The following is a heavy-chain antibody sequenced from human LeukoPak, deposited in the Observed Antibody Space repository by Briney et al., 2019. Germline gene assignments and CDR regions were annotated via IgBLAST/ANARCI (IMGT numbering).Heavy chain of an antibody. CDR2: ISGSGGST. J-gene: IGHJ4*02. Sequence: GGSLRLSCAASGFTFSSYAMSWVRQAPGKGLEWVSAISGSGGSTYYADSVKGRFTISRDNSKNTLYLQMNSLRAEDTAVYYCAKDLTATYYYDSSDNSGVDYWGQGTLVTVSS. D-gene: IGHD3-22*01. CDR3: AKDLTATYYYDSSDNSGVDY. V-gene: IGHV3-23*01. CDR1: GFTFSSYA.